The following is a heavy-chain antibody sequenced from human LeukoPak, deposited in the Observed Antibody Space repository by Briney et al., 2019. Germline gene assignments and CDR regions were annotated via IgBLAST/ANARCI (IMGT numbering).Heavy chain of an antibody. J-gene: IGHJ6*03. CDR3: ARVAYRYVINDWSRTGLGAYPTKYYDHMDV. D-gene: IGHD5-18*01. CDR1: GGSFSDYY. CDR2: INPSGST. Sequence: SQTLSLTCAVYGGSFSDYYWSWIRQPPGKGLDWIGEINPSGSTNYSPSLKSRVTISVDTSKNQFSLKLSSVAAADTAVYFRARVAYRYVINDWSRTGLGAYPTKYYDHMDVWDKGTTVTVSS. V-gene: IGHV4-34*01.